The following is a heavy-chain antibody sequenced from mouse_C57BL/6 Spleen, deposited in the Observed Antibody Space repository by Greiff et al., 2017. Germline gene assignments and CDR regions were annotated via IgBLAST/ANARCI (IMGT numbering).Heavy chain of an antibody. Sequence: VQLQQPGAELVMPGASVKLSCKASGYTFTSYWMHWVKQRPGQGLEWIGEIDPSDSYTNYNQKFKGKSTLTVDKSSSTAYMQLSSLTSEDSAVYYCARVPYYGSSYGYAMDYWGQGTSVTVSS. D-gene: IGHD1-1*01. CDR1: GYTFTSYW. J-gene: IGHJ4*01. CDR2: IDPSDSYT. CDR3: ARVPYYGSSYGYAMDY. V-gene: IGHV1-69*01.